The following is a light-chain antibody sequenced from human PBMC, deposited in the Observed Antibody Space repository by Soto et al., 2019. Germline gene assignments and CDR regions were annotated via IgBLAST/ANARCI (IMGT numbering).Light chain of an antibody. J-gene: IGKJ2*01. V-gene: IGKV1-39*01. CDR3: QQSFNSPMYT. CDR1: QSISRS. Sequence: DIQMTQSPSSLSASVGDRVTITCRASQSISRSLNWYQQKPGKAPKLLIYAASSLQNGVPSRFSDSGSGTDFTLTISSLQPEDFATYSCQQSFNSPMYTFGQGTTLEIK. CDR2: AAS.